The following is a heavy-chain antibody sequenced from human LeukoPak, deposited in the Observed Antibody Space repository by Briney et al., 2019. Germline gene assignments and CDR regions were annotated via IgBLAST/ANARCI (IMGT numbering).Heavy chain of an antibody. Sequence: GRSLRLSCAASGFTFSTYGMHWVRQGPGKGLERVAVIPDDGSSKYYADSVKRRFTIARDNSKNALYLQMNSLRAEDTAVYYCAKDTSSGWYGDYFDYWGQGILVTVSS. CDR3: AKDTSSGWYGDYFDY. CDR2: IPDDGSSK. V-gene: IGHV3-30*18. D-gene: IGHD6-19*01. J-gene: IGHJ4*02. CDR1: GFTFSTYG.